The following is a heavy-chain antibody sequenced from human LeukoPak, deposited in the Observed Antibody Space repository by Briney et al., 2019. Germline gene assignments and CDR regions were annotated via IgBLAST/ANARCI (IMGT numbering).Heavy chain of an antibody. V-gene: IGHV3-74*01. CDR1: GFTFSSYW. J-gene: IGHJ4*02. Sequence: PGGSLRLSCAASGFTFSSYWMHWVRQAPGKGLVWVSRINSDGSSTSYADSVKGRFTISRDNTKNTLYLQMNSLRAEDTAVYYCARDTSRGFQYYFDYWGQGTLVTVSS. CDR2: INSDGSST. CDR3: ARDTSRGFQYYFDY.